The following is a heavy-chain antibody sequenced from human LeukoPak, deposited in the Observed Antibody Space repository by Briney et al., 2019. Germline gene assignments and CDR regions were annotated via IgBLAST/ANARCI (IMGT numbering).Heavy chain of an antibody. V-gene: IGHV3-30*02. CDR2: IRYDGSNK. Sequence: GGSLRLSCAASGFTFSSYGMHWVRQAPGKGLEWVAFIRYDGSNKYYADSVKGRFTISRDNAKNSLYLQMNSLRAEDTAVYYCARETETGTTGTFDYWGQGTLVTVSS. CDR3: ARETETGTTGTFDY. D-gene: IGHD1-1*01. CDR1: GFTFSSYG. J-gene: IGHJ4*02.